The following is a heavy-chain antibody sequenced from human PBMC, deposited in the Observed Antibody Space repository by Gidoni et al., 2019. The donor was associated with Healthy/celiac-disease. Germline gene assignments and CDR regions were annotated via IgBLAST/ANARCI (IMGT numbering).Heavy chain of an antibody. CDR1: GYSFTSYW. D-gene: IGHD6-19*01. CDR2: IYPGDSDT. J-gene: IGHJ2*01. V-gene: IGHV5-51*01. Sequence: EVQLVQSGAEVQKPGESLKISCKGSGYSFTSYWIGWVRQMPGKGLEWMGIIYPGDSDTRYSPSFQGQVTSSADKSISTAYLQWSSLKASDTAMYYCARLGSYIAVAGTWYFDLWGRGTLVTVSS. CDR3: ARLGSYIAVAGTWYFDL.